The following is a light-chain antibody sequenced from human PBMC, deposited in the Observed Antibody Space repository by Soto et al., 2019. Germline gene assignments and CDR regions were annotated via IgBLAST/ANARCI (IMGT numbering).Light chain of an antibody. Sequence: DIQMTQSPSSLSASVGDRVTITCRASQRISSSLNWYQKKPGKAPKLLIYSASTLQSGVPSRFSGSGSGTESLLPITGLKPKVFETNSCKRGNSPPLPFGGGTKGKT. CDR2: SAS. J-gene: IGKJ4*01. V-gene: IGKV1-39*01. CDR1: QRISSS. CDR3: KRGNSPPLP.